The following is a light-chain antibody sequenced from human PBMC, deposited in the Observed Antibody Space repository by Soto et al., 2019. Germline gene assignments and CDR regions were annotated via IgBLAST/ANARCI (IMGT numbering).Light chain of an antibody. CDR2: SNN. J-gene: IGLJ2*01. V-gene: IGLV1-44*01. CDR3: AAWADSLNVPV. CDR1: SSNIGSNT. Sequence: QSVLTQPPSASGTPGQRVTISCSGSSSNIGSNTVNWYQQLPGTAPKLLIYSNNQRPSVVPDRSSGSKSGTSASLAISGLQSEDDADYYCAAWADSLNVPVFGGGTKLTVL.